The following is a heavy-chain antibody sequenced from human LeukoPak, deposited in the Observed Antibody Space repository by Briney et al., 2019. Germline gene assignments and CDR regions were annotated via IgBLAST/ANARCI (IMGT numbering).Heavy chain of an antibody. CDR2: INHSGST. Sequence: SETLSLTCAVYGGSFSGYYWSWIRQPPGKGLEWIGEINHSGSTNYNPSLKSRVTISVDTSKNQFSLKLSSVTAADTAVYYCARRIMITFGGVIASDAFDIWGQGTMVTVSS. D-gene: IGHD3-16*02. J-gene: IGHJ3*02. CDR1: GGSFSGYY. CDR3: ARRIMITFGGVIASDAFDI. V-gene: IGHV4-34*01.